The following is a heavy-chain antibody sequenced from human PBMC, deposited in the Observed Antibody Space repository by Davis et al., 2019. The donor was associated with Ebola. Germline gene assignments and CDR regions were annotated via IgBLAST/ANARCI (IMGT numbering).Heavy chain of an antibody. D-gene: IGHD2-15*01. J-gene: IGHJ4*02. V-gene: IGHV3-48*03. CDR2: ISSSGSTI. CDR1: GFTFSSYE. CDR3: AIGCQGGSCYRGYFDY. Sequence: PGGSLRLSCAASGFTFSSYEMNWVRQAPGKGLEWVSYISSSGSTIYYADSVKGRFTISRDNAKNSLYLQMNSLRAEDTAVYYCAIGCQGGSCYRGYFDYWGQGTLVTVSS.